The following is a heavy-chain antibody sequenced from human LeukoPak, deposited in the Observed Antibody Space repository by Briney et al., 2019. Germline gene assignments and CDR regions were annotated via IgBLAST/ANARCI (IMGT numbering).Heavy chain of an antibody. D-gene: IGHD2-15*01. CDR2: ISAYNGNT. Sequence: ASVKVSCKASGYTFTSYGISWVRQAPGQGLEWMGWISAYNGNTNYAQKLQGRVTMTTDTSTSTAYMELRSLRSDDTAVYYCAMGYCSGGSCYFVAFDIWGQGTMVTVSS. J-gene: IGHJ3*02. CDR1: GYTFTSYG. CDR3: AMGYCSGGSCYFVAFDI. V-gene: IGHV1-18*01.